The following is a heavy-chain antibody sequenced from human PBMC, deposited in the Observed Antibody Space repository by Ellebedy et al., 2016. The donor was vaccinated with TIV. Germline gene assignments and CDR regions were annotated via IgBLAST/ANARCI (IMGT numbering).Heavy chain of an antibody. CDR1: GFTFSSYW. J-gene: IGHJ3*02. V-gene: IGHV3-7*01. CDR2: IKQDGSEK. Sequence: GGSLRLSCAASGFTFSSYWMSWVRQAPGKGLEWVANIKQDGSEKYYVDSVEGRFAISRDNAKNSLYLQMNSLRAEDTAVYYCARDMAWGNERVIDAFDIWGQGTMVTVSS. D-gene: IGHD7-27*01. CDR3: ARDMAWGNERVIDAFDI.